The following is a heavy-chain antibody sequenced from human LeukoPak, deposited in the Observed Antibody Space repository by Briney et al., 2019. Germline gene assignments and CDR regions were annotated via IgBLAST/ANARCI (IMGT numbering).Heavy chain of an antibody. CDR3: AKVMIVVVTARGFDY. CDR1: GFTFSSYA. V-gene: IGHV3-23*01. J-gene: IGHJ4*02. Sequence: GGSLRLSCAASGFTFSSYAMSWVRQAPGKGLEWVSAISGSGGSTYYADSVKGRFTTSRDNSKNTLYLQMNSLRAEDTAVYYCAKVMIVVVTARGFDYWGQGTLVTVSS. CDR2: ISGSGGST. D-gene: IGHD3-22*01.